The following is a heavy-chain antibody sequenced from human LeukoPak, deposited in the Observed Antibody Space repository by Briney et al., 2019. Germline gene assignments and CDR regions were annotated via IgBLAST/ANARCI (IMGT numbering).Heavy chain of an antibody. CDR2: IIPIFGTA. J-gene: IGHJ3*02. CDR1: GGTFSSYA. Sequence: SVKVSCKASGGTFSSYAISWVRQAPGQGLEWMGGIIPIFGTANYAQKFQGRVTITTDESTSTVYMELSSLRSEDTAVYYRASPGASKYYDFWSGYPDAFDIWGQGTMVTVSS. CDR3: ASPGASKYYDFWSGYPDAFDI. D-gene: IGHD3-3*01. V-gene: IGHV1-69*05.